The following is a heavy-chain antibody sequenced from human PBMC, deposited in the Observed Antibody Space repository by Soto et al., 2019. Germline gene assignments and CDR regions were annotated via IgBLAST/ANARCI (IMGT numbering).Heavy chain of an antibody. CDR3: VRPGLTVPGTRYFDH. V-gene: IGHV3-23*05. CDR2: IISDGTAT. Sequence: EVQLLESGGAFVQPGGSLRLSCAASGFTFNSYAMSWVRQAPGKGLEWVSAIISDGTATQYADSVKGRFTISKDNSNDMLYLKMNSLRAEDTAVYYCVRPGLTVPGTRYFDHWGQGALVTVSS. CDR1: GFTFNSYA. D-gene: IGHD6-19*01. J-gene: IGHJ4*02.